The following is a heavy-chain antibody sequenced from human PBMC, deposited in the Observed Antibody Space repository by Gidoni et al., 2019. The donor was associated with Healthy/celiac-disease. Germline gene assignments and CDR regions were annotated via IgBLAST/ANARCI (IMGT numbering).Heavy chain of an antibody. V-gene: IGHV4-30-2*01. CDR1: GGSISSGGYS. CDR2: IYPSGST. J-gene: IGHJ5*02. CDR3: ARDRGTYYYGSGSPGWFDP. Sequence: QLQLQESGSGLVKPSQTLSLTCAVSGGSISSGGYSWSWIRQPPGKCLEWIGYIYPSGSTYYNPSLKSRVTISVDRSKNQFSLKLSSVTAADTAVYYCARDRGTYYYGSGSPGWFDPWGQGTLVTVSS. D-gene: IGHD3-10*01.